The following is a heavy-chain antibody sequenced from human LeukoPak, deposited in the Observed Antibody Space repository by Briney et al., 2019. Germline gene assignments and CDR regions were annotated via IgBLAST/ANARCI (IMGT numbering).Heavy chain of an antibody. CDR1: GFTFSSYG. D-gene: IGHD6-19*01. J-gene: IGHJ6*03. Sequence: GGSLRLSCAASGFTFSSYGMSWVRQAPGKGLEWVSAISGSGGSTYYADSVKGRFTISRDNSKNTLYLQMNSLRAEDTAVYYGAKATQYSSGWYSDYYYYYYMDVWGKGTTVTISS. V-gene: IGHV3-23*01. CDR3: AKATQYSSGWYSDYYYYYYMDV. CDR2: ISGSGGST.